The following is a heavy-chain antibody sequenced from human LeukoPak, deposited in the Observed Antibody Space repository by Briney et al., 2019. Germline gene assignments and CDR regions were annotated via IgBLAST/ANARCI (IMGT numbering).Heavy chain of an antibody. J-gene: IGHJ4*02. V-gene: IGHV4-4*02. CDR1: GGSIGTNNW. Sequence: SETLSLTCIVSGGSIGTNNWWSWVRQSPEKGLEFIGQIFQSGVTIYNPSLESRVTTSVDQSKNQFSLKMTSVTAADTAVYYCARDPAEVGMEGIFFDYWGQGTLVTVSS. CDR2: IFQSGVT. CDR3: ARDPAEVGMEGIFFDY. D-gene: IGHD6-13*01.